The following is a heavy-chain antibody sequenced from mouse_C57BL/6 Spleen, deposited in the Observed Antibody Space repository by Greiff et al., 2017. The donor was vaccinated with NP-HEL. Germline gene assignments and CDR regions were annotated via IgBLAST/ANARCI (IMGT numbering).Heavy chain of an antibody. Sequence: QVHVKQSGAELVRPGTSVKVSCKASGYAFTNYLIEWVKQRPGQGLEWIGVINPGSGGTNYNEKFKGKATLTADKSSSTAYMQLSSLTSEDSAVYFCARSRAYYGYLDYWGQGTTLTVSS. CDR1: GYAFTNYL. D-gene: IGHD1-1*02. CDR3: ARSRAYYGYLDY. CDR2: INPGSGGT. J-gene: IGHJ2*01. V-gene: IGHV1-54*01.